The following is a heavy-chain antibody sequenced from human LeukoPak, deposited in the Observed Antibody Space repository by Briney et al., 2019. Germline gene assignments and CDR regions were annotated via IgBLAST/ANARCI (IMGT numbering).Heavy chain of an antibody. CDR3: ASGYGSGSQYNWFDP. CDR2: INHSGST. D-gene: IGHD3-10*01. V-gene: IGHV4-34*01. CDR1: GGSFSGYY. Sequence: SETLSLTCAVYGGSFSGYYWSWIRQPPGKGLERIGEINHSGSTNYNPSLKSRVTISIDTSKNQFSLKLSSVIAADTAVYYCASGYGSGSQYNWFDPWGQGTLVTVSS. J-gene: IGHJ5*02.